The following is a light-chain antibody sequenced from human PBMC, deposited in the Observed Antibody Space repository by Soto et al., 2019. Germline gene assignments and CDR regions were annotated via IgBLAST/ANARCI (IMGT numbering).Light chain of an antibody. V-gene: IGLV2-11*01. CDR2: DVN. Sequence: HSVLTQPRSVSGSPGQSVTISCTGTSSDVGGYNYVSWYQQHPGKAPKLMIYDVNKRPSGVPDRFSGSKSSNTASLTVSGLQAEDVADSYCTSYAGINHFAFVTVTKV. CDR1: SSDVGGYNY. CDR3: TSYAGINHFA. J-gene: IGLJ1*01.